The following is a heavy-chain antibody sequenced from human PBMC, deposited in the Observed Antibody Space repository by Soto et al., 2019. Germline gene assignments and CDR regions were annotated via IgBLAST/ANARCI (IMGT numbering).Heavy chain of an antibody. J-gene: IGHJ4*02. CDR2: FDPEDGET. V-gene: IGHV1-24*01. Sequence: ASVKVSCKVSGYTLTELSMHWVRQAPGKGLEWMGGFDPEDGETIYAQKFQGRVTMTEDTSTDTAYMEPSSLRSEDTAVYYCATDAIISSGWPIDYWGQGTLVTVSS. CDR1: GYTLTELS. CDR3: ATDAIISSGWPIDY. D-gene: IGHD6-19*01.